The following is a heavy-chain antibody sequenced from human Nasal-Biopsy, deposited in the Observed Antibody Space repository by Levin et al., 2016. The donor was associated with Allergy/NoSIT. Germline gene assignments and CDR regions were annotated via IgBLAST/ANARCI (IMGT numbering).Heavy chain of an antibody. D-gene: IGHD3-22*01. J-gene: IGHJ3*01. CDR3: TRAWEASYGSRGYYLSDVFDV. Sequence: GESLKISCSGSGFAFADYAVSWVRQAPGKGLEWVGFIRSKAYGGTTEYAASVKDRFLISRDDSKSTAYLHMNSLKTDDTAVYFCTRAWEASYGSRGYYLSDVFDVWGQGTTVPVSS. CDR1: GFAFADYA. V-gene: IGHV3-49*04. CDR2: IRSKAYGGTT.